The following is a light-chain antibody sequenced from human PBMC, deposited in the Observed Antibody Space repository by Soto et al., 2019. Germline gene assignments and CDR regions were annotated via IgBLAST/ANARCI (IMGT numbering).Light chain of an antibody. CDR1: RSDVGGYNY. Sequence: QSVLTQPASVSGSPGQSITISCTGTRSDVGGYNYVSWYQQHPGKAPKLMIYDVSNRPSGVSNRFYGSKSGNTASLTISGLQAEDEGDYYCSSYTSSSSYVCGTGTKVPVL. CDR2: DVS. CDR3: SSYTSSSSYV. V-gene: IGLV2-14*01. J-gene: IGLJ1*01.